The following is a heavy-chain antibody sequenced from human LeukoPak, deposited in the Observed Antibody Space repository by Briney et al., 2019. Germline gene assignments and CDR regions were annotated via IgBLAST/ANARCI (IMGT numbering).Heavy chain of an antibody. D-gene: IGHD3-22*01. V-gene: IGHV3-53*01. CDR3: ASRYYYDSSGSYFDY. CDR2: IYSGGST. J-gene: IGHJ4*02. CDR1: GFTVSSNY. Sequence: GGSLRLSCAASGFTVSSNYMSWVRQAPGKGLEWVSVIYSGGSTYYADSVKGRFTISRDNSKNTLYLQMNSLRAEDTAVYYCASRYYYDSSGSYFDYWGQGTLVTVSS.